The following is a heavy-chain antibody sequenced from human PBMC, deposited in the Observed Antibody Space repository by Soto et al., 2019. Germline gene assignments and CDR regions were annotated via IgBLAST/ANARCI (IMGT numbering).Heavy chain of an antibody. J-gene: IGHJ3*02. CDR3: ARDLDDSSGYSLTPYAFDI. Sequence: SVKVSCKASGGTFSSYAISWVRQAPGQGLEWMGGIIPIFGTANYAQKFQGRVTITADESTSTAYMELSSLRSEDTAVYYCARDLDDSSGYSLTPYAFDIWGQGTMVTVSS. CDR1: GGTFSSYA. V-gene: IGHV1-69*13. D-gene: IGHD3-22*01. CDR2: IIPIFGTA.